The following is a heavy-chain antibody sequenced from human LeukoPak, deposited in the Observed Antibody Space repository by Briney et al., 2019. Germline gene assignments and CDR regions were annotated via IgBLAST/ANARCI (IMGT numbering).Heavy chain of an antibody. CDR1: GFTFSNAW. CDR3: AKGSTSNWYSVEY. V-gene: IGHV3-15*01. Sequence: GGSLRLSCAASGFTFSNAWMSWVRQAPGKGLEWVGRIKSKTDGGTTDYAAPVKGRFTISRDDSKNTLYLQMNSLRAEDTAVYYCAKGSTSNWYSVEYWGQGTLVTVSS. D-gene: IGHD6-13*01. J-gene: IGHJ4*02. CDR2: IKSKTDGGTT.